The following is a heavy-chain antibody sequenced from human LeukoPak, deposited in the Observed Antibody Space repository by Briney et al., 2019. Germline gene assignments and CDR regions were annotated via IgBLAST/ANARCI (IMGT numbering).Heavy chain of an antibody. J-gene: IGHJ4*02. D-gene: IGHD6-13*01. Sequence: PGGSLRLSCAASGFTLSSYGMNWVRQAPGKGLEWVSFISSSSIYIYYADSVKGRFTISRDNAKNSLYLQMNSLRAEDTAVYYCAKDEGIAAAGTSFDYWGQGTLVTVSS. CDR1: GFTLSSYG. V-gene: IGHV3-21*01. CDR2: ISSSSIYI. CDR3: AKDEGIAAAGTSFDY.